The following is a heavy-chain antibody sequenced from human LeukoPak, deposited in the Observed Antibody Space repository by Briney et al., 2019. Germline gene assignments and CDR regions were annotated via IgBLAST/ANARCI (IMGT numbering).Heavy chain of an antibody. CDR1: GGSFSGYY. CDR3: ARGRYLSVQLWPRDRGYYFDY. V-gene: IGHV4-34*01. D-gene: IGHD5-18*01. Sequence: PSETLSLTCAVYGGSFSGYYWSWIRQPPGKGLEWIGEINHSGSTNYNPSLKCRVTISVDTSKNQFSLKLSSVTAADTAVYYCARGRYLSVQLWPRDRGYYFDYWGQGTLVTVSS. CDR2: INHSGST. J-gene: IGHJ4*02.